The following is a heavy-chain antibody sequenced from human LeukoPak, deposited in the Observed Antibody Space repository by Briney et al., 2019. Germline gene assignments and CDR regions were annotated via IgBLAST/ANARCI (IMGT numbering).Heavy chain of an antibody. V-gene: IGHV1-18*01. D-gene: IGHD3-3*01. CDR3: ARDRSSFWSGPYYYYGMDV. CDR1: GYTFTSYG. J-gene: IGHJ6*02. CDR2: ISAYNGNT. Sequence: ASVKVSCKASGYTFTSYGISWVRQAPGQGLEWMGWISAYNGNTNYAQKLQGRVTMTTDTSTSTAYMELRSLRSDDTAVYYCARDRSSFWSGPYYYYGMDVCGQGTTVTVSS.